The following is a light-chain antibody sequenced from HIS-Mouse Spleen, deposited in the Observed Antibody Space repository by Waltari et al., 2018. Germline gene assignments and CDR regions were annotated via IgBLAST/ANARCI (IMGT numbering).Light chain of an antibody. CDR3: SSYAGSNNLV. J-gene: IGLJ2*01. Sequence: QSALTQPPSASGAPGQSVPISCTGTSRDVGGVDYVSWYQQHPGKAPKLMIYEVSKRPSGVPDRFSGSKSGNTASLTVSGLQAEDEADYYCSSYAGSNNLVFGGGTKLTVL. V-gene: IGLV2-8*01. CDR1: SRDVGGVDY. CDR2: EVS.